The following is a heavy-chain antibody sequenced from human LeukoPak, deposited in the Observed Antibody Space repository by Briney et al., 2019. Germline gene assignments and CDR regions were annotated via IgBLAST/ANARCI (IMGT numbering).Heavy chain of an antibody. J-gene: IGHJ4*02. CDR1: EFTFSSYA. CDR3: AEGMSTSWRTFDY. D-gene: IGHD6-13*01. V-gene: IGHV3-23*01. CDR2: ISGSGDIT. Sequence: GGSLRLSCAASEFTFSSYAMSWVRQAPGKGLEWVSAISGSGDITYYADSVKGRFTISRDNSKNTLYLQMNSLRAEDTAVYYCAEGMSTSWRTFDYWGQGTLVTVSS.